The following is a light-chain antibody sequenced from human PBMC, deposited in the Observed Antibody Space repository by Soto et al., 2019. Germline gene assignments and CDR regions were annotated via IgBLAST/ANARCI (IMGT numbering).Light chain of an antibody. CDR2: DVS. CDR3: CSYAGSYTHV. CDR1: SSDVGGYNY. J-gene: IGLJ1*01. V-gene: IGLV2-11*01. Sequence: QSVLTQPRSVSGSPGQSVTISCTGTSSDVGGYNYVSWYQQHPRKAPKLMIYDVSKRPSGVPDRFSGSKSGNTASLTISGLQAEDEADYYCCSYAGSYTHVFGTGTKVTVL.